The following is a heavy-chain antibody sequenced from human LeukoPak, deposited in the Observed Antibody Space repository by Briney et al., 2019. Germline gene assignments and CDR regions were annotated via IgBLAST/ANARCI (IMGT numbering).Heavy chain of an antibody. J-gene: IGHJ4*02. CDR2: IYSGGST. V-gene: IGHV3-53*01. D-gene: IGHD1-26*01. Sequence: GGSLRLSCAASGFTVSSNYMSWVRQAPGKGLEWASVIYSGGSTYYADSVKGRFTISRDNSKNTLYLQMNSLRAEDTAVYYCARVRRGALDYWGQGTLVTVSS. CDR1: GFTVSSNY. CDR3: ARVRRGALDY.